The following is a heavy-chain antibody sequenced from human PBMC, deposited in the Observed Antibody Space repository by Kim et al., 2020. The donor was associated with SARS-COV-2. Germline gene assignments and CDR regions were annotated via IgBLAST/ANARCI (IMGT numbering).Heavy chain of an antibody. D-gene: IGHD3-22*01. Sequence: GGSLRLSCAASGFTFSSYSMNWVRQAPGKGLEWVSYISSSSSTIYYADSVKGRFTISRDNAKNSLYLQMNSLRDEDTAVYYCARGLPYYYDSSGYFLDWGQGTLVTVSS. CDR1: GFTFSSYS. CDR2: ISSSSSTI. J-gene: IGHJ4*02. CDR3: ARGLPYYYDSSGYFLD. V-gene: IGHV3-48*02.